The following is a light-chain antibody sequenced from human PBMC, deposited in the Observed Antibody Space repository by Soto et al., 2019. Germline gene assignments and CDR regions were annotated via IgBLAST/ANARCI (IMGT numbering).Light chain of an antibody. Sequence: QSALTQPPSASGSPGQSVTISCTGTKNDVGFYDFVSWYQHHPGKAPRLIIYEVVQRPSGVPDRFSGSKSGNTASLTVSGLQAADEADYFCKSYAGSNTYVF. J-gene: IGLJ1*01. CDR2: EVV. V-gene: IGLV2-8*01. CDR1: KNDVGFYDF. CDR3: KSYAGSNTYV.